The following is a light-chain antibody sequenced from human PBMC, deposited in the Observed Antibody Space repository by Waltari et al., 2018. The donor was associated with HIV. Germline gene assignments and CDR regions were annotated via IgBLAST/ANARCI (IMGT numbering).Light chain of an antibody. V-gene: IGKV1-9*01. Sequence: DIQLTQSPSFLSASVGDRVTITCLASQGINSYLAWHQQKPGKVPKLLIYGASTLQSGVPSRFSGSGSGTEFTLTITSLQPEDFATYYCQQVKSYPRTFGGGTKVEI. J-gene: IGKJ4*01. CDR2: GAS. CDR3: QQVKSYPRT. CDR1: QGINSY.